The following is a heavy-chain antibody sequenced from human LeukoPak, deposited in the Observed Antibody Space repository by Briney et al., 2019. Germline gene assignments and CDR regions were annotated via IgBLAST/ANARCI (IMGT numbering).Heavy chain of an antibody. CDR3: AILRLGGVIFV. CDR1: GGTFSSYA. D-gene: IGHD3-16*01. Sequence: ASVKVSCKASGGTFSSYAISWVRQAPGQGLEWMGGIIPIFGTANYAQKFQGRVTMTEDTSTDTSYMELSSLRSEDTAVYYCAILRLGGVIFVWGQGTLVTVSS. CDR2: IIPIFGTA. V-gene: IGHV1-69*06. J-gene: IGHJ4*02.